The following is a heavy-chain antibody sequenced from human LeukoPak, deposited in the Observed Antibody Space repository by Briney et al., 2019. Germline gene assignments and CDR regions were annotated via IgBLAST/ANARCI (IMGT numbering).Heavy chain of an antibody. CDR1: GGSFSGYY. V-gene: IGHV4-34*01. CDR2: INHSGST. J-gene: IGHJ4*02. Sequence: PSETLSLTCAVHGGSFSGYYWSWIRQPPGKGLEWIGEINHSGSTNYNPSLKSRVTISVDASKNQFSLKLSSVTAADTAVYYCARDTAILDYWGQGTLVTVSS. D-gene: IGHD5-18*01. CDR3: ARDTAILDY.